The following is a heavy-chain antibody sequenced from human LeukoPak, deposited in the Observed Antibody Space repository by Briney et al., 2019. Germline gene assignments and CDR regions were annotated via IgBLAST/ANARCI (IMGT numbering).Heavy chain of an antibody. CDR1: GFTVSSNY. CDR2: IYSGGST. Sequence: TGGSLRLSCAASGFTVSSNYMSWVRQAPGKGLEWVSVIYSGGSTYYADSVKGRFTISRDNSENTLYLQMNSLRAEDTAVYYCAKGAIAVAQGIDYWGQGTLVTVSS. D-gene: IGHD6-19*01. V-gene: IGHV3-53*01. J-gene: IGHJ4*02. CDR3: AKGAIAVAQGIDY.